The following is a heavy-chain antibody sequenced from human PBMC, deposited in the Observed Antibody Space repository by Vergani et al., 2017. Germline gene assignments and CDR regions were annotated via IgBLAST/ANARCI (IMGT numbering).Heavy chain of an antibody. J-gene: IGHJ5*02. V-gene: IGHV1-2*02. CDR1: GYTFTGYY. D-gene: IGHD1-7*01. CDR2: INPNSGGT. Sequence: QVQLVQSGAEVKRPGASVKVSCKASGYTFTGYYMHWVRQAPGQGLEWMGWINPNSGGTNYAQKFQGRVTMTRDTSISTAYMELGRLRSDETAVYYWAREGGGITGTTAAGRNNWFDPWGQGTLVTVSS. CDR3: AREGGGITGTTAAGRNNWFDP.